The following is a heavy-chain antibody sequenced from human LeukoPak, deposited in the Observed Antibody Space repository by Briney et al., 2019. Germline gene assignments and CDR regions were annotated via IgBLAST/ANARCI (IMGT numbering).Heavy chain of an antibody. V-gene: IGHV3-48*02. CDR1: GFTFVTSS. Sequence: GGSLRLSCAASGFTFVTSSMNWVRQAPGKGLEWVSYIGSDSSTIYYADSVKGRFTISRDNAKKSLYEQMNSRRDGDASVYHCARGYGNYVPYWGQGTQVTDSS. D-gene: IGHD4-17*01. CDR2: IGSDSSTI. CDR3: ARGYGNYVPY. J-gene: IGHJ4*02.